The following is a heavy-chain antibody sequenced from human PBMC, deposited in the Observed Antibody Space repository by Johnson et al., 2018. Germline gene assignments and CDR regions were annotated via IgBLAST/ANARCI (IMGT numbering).Heavy chain of an antibody. D-gene: IGHD1-26*01. CDR2: ISWNRGTI. Sequence: VQLVQSGGDLVQPGRSLRLSCAASGFTFDDYAMHWVRQAPGKGLEWVSGISWNRGTIAYAASVRGRFTISRDNAKNSLYLQMNILRAGDTAFSYCAKDKVTAGTYSEPGGSYYSDYYMDGWGKGTTVTVSS. V-gene: IGHV3-9*01. CDR1: GFTFDDYA. J-gene: IGHJ6*03. CDR3: AKDKVTAGTYSEPGGSYYSDYYMDG.